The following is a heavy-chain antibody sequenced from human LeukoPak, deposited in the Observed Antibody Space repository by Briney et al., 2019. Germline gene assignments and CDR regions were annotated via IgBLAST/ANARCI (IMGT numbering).Heavy chain of an antibody. CDR3: ARSRDSSGYYGVFDY. CDR1: GYTFTNYG. V-gene: IGHV1-18*01. D-gene: IGHD3-22*01. J-gene: IGHJ4*02. CDR2: ISAYNGNT. Sequence: GASVKVSCKATGYTFTNYGISWVRQAPGQGLEWMGWISAYNGNTNYAQKLQGRVTMTTDTSTSTAYMELRSLRSDDTAVYYCARSRDSSGYYGVFDYWGQGTLVTVSS.